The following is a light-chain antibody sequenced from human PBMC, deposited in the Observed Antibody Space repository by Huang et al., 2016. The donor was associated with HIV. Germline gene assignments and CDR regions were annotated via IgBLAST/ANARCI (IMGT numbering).Light chain of an antibody. V-gene: IGKV1-39*01. CDR3: QQSDTVPWT. CDR2: AAS. CDR1: QTITTD. Sequence: DIQMTQSPSSLPASVGDRVTITCRASQTITTDLNWYQQKPGKDPTLLIYAASSLHSGVPSRFSGGGSGTDFTLTISSLQPEDFATYYCQQSDTVPWTFGQGSTVEIK. J-gene: IGKJ1*01.